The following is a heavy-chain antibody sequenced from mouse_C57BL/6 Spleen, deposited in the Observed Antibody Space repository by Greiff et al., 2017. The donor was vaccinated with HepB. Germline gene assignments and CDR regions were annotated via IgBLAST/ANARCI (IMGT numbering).Heavy chain of an antibody. J-gene: IGHJ2*01. CDR2: IDPSDSYT. V-gene: IGHV1-69*01. D-gene: IGHD2-4*01. CDR1: GYTFTSYW. CDR3: ARWDYDEGYFDY. Sequence: VQLQQPGAELVMPGASVKLSCKASGYTFTSYWMHWVKQRPGQGLEWIGEIDPSDSYTNYNQKFKGKSTLTVDKSSSTAYMQLSSLTSEDSAVYYCARWDYDEGYFDYWGQGTTLTVSS.